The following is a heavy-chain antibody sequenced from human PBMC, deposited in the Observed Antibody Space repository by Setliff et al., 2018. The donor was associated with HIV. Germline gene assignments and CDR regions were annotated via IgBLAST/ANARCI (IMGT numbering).Heavy chain of an antibody. CDR2: ISGSGGDT. CDR3: ARVKQQLVLTGFTAAQDI. CDR1: GFTFSSYA. D-gene: IGHD6-13*01. J-gene: IGHJ3*02. V-gene: IGHV3-23*01. Sequence: GGSLRLSCASSGFTFSSYAMTWVRQAPGKGLECVAVISGSGGDTYYADSVKGRFVISREKSKSTLYLQMNSLRAEDTAVYYCARVKQQLVLTGFTAAQDIWGQGTMVTVSS.